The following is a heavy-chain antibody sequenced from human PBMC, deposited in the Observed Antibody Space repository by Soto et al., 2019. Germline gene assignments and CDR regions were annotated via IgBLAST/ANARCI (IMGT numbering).Heavy chain of an antibody. CDR1: GFTFSSYD. D-gene: IGHD3-10*01. Sequence: EVQLVESGGGLVQPGGSLRLSCAASGFTFSSYDMHWVRQATRKGLEWVSGIGTAGQTFYPDSVKGRFTSSRENAKNSLYLQMNSLRAGDTAVYYCARAKVRAAGGTVWFDPWGQGTLVTVSS. CDR2: IGTAGQT. V-gene: IGHV3-13*01. CDR3: ARAKVRAAGGTVWFDP. J-gene: IGHJ5*02.